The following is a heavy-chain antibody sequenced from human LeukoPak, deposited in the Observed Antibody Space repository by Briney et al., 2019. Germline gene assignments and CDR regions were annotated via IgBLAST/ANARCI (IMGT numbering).Heavy chain of an antibody. V-gene: IGHV7-4-1*02. CDR3: ARAKGYDVRGVIIGGYFDY. D-gene: IGHD3-10*02. J-gene: IGHJ4*02. CDR2: INTNTGNP. CDR1: GYTFTSYA. Sequence: ASVKVSCKASGYTFTSYAMNWVRQAPGQGLEWMGWINTNTGNPTYAQGFTGRFVFSLDTSVSTAYLQISSLKAEDTAVYYCARAKGYDVRGVIIGGYFDYWGQGTLVTVSS.